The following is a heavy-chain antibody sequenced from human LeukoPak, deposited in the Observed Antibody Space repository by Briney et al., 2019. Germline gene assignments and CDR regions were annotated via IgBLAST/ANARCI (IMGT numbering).Heavy chain of an antibody. V-gene: IGHV3-30*18. Sequence: GGSLRLSCAASGFTFSSYGMHWVRQAPGKGLEWVAVISYDGSNKYYADSVKGRFTISRDNSKNTLYLQMNSLRAEDTAVYYCAEEEYDILTGYPTFDYWGQGTLVTVSS. CDR3: AEEEYDILTGYPTFDY. CDR2: ISYDGSNK. J-gene: IGHJ4*02. CDR1: GFTFSSYG. D-gene: IGHD3-9*01.